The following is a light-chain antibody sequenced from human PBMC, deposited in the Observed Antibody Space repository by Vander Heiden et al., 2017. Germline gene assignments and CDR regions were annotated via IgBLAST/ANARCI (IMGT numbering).Light chain of an antibody. Sequence: DIVMTQSQDSLAVSLGERATINCKSSQSVLYSSNNKNYLAWYQQKPGQPPKLLIYWASTRESGVPDRFSGSGSGTDFTLTISSLQAEDVAVYYCQQYYSTPYTVGQGTKLEIK. J-gene: IGKJ2*01. V-gene: IGKV4-1*01. CDR2: WAS. CDR3: QQYYSTPYT. CDR1: QSVLYSSNNKNY.